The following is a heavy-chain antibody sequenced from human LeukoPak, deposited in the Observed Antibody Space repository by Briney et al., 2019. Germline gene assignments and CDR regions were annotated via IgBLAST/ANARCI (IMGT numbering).Heavy chain of an antibody. Sequence: SEALSLTCAGYGFSFRGYYWSWLRQTPGKGLEWIGEMNHSGSTNYNPSLKSRVTISVDTSKNQFFLKLSSVTAADTAVYYCARGRWSVAAGTLDYWGQGTLVTVSS. CDR1: GFSFRGYY. CDR3: ARGRWSVAAGTLDY. D-gene: IGHD6-13*01. V-gene: IGHV4-34*01. J-gene: IGHJ4*02. CDR2: MNHSGST.